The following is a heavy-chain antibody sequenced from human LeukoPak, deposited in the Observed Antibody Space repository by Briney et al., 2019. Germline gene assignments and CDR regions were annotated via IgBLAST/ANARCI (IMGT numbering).Heavy chain of an antibody. D-gene: IGHD2-21*01. CDR1: GFTFSSYS. V-gene: IGHV3-21*01. Sequence: PGGSLRLSCAASGFTFSSYSMNWVRQAPGKGLEWVSSISSSSSYIYYADSVKGRFTISRDNAKNSPYLQMNSLRAEDTAVYYCARTAGCGGDCYLYYFDYWGQGTLVTVSS. CDR3: ARTAGCGGDCYLYYFDY. CDR2: ISSSSSYI. J-gene: IGHJ4*02.